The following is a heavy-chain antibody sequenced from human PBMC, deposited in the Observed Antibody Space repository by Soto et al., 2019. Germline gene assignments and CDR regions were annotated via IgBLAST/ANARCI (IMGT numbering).Heavy chain of an antibody. D-gene: IGHD6-6*01. CDR3: AREGKSSSAEYYFDY. CDR2: ISSSSSYI. J-gene: IGHJ4*02. CDR1: GFTFSSYS. Sequence: GGSLRLSCAASGFTFSSYSMNWVRQAPGKGLEWVSSISSSSSYIYYADSVKGRFTISRDNAKNSLYLQMNSLRAEDTAVYYCAREGKSSSAEYYFDYWGQGTLVTVYS. V-gene: IGHV3-21*01.